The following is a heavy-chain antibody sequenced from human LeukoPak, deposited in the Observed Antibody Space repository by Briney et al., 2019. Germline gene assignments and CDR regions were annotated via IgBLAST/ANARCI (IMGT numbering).Heavy chain of an antibody. CDR3: ARARAGTVTTNYYYYYMDV. J-gene: IGHJ6*03. CDR2: IYYSGST. CDR1: GGSISSYY. D-gene: IGHD4-17*01. V-gene: IGHV4-59*01. Sequence: SETLSLTCTVSGGSISSYYWSWIRQPPGKGLEWIGYIYYSGSTNYNPSLKSRVTISVDTSKNQSSLKLSSVTAADTAVYYCARARAGTVTTNYYYYYMDVWGKGTTVTISS.